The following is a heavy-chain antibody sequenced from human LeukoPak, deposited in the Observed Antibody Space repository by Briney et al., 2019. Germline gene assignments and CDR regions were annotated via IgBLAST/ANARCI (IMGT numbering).Heavy chain of an antibody. V-gene: IGHV3-23*01. CDR2: ISGSGGST. J-gene: IGHJ6*04. CDR3: AELGITMIGGV. Sequence: PGGSLRLSCAASGFTFSSYGMSWVRQAPGKGLEWVSAISGSGGSTYYADSVKGRFTISRDNSKNTLYLQMNSLRAEDKSVYYCAELGITMIGGVWGKGTTVTISS. D-gene: IGHD3-10*02. CDR1: GFTFSSYG.